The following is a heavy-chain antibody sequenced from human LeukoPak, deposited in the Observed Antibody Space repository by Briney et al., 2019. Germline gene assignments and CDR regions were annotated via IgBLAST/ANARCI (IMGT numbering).Heavy chain of an antibody. V-gene: IGHV4-59*08. CDR2: VYYSGNT. Sequence: SETLSLTCSSSGGSIGGYYWSWIRQPPGKGLEWIGYVYYSGNTKYNPSLKSRVTMSVHTSKNQFSLRLTSVTARDTAVYYCARHGDSISYYFDYWGQGTLVTVSS. D-gene: IGHD6-13*01. CDR1: GGSIGGYY. J-gene: IGHJ4*02. CDR3: ARHGDSISYYFDY.